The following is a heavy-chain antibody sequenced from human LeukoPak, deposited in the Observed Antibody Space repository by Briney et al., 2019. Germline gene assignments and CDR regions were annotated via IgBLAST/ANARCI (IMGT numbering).Heavy chain of an antibody. J-gene: IGHJ4*02. Sequence: GASVKVSCKASVYTFTSYYIHWVRQAPGQGLAWMGIINPSGGSTNYAQNFQGRVTITRDTYTSTVYMELSSLRSEDTAVYYCARERMTTSKFDYWGQGTLVTVSS. CDR3: ARERMTTSKFDY. D-gene: IGHD4-11*01. CDR2: INPSGGST. V-gene: IGHV1-46*01. CDR1: VYTFTSYY.